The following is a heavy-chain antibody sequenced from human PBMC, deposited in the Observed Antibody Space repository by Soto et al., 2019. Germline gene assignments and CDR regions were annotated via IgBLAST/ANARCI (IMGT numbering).Heavy chain of an antibody. V-gene: IGHV4-4*02. Sequence: SETLSLTCAVSGDSISSMNWWSWVRQPPGKGLEWIGEIHHSGSTNYNPSLMSRVTISVDKSKNQFSLKLTSVTAADTAVYYCARYDYGSGDDYNIDYWGQGTLVTVSS. CDR3: ARYDYGSGDDYNIDY. D-gene: IGHD3-10*01. CDR2: IHHSGST. CDR1: GDSISSMNW. J-gene: IGHJ4*02.